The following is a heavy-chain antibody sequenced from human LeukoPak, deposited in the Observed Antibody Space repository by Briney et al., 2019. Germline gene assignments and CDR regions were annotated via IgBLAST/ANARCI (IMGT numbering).Heavy chain of an antibody. V-gene: IGHV3-7*05. CDR3: TRDRGYNAFDY. CDR2: INQDGSAK. Sequence: TGGSLRLSCTDSGFLLSNYWMACVRQAPGRGLEWLANINQDGSAKTCVDSVKGRFTISRDNAKNSLYLQMNSLRAEDTAMYCCTRDRGYNAFDYWGQGTLVTVSS. D-gene: IGHD3-22*01. CDR1: GFLLSNYW. J-gene: IGHJ4*02.